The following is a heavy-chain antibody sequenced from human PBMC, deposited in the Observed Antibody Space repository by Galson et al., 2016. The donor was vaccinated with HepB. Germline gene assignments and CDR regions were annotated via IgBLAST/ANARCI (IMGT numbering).Heavy chain of an antibody. CDR2: IDPRSGGT. CDR1: GYILTGYY. Sequence: SGYILTGYYVHWVRQAPGQGLEWMGWIDPRSGGTIYAENFQGRVTMTRDPSINTAYMELSRLRSADTAVYYCARLRRIVTTGSWSSPSYFDYWGQGTLVTVSS. V-gene: IGHV1-2*02. CDR3: ARLRRIVTTGSWSSPSYFDY. D-gene: IGHD1-26*01. J-gene: IGHJ4*02.